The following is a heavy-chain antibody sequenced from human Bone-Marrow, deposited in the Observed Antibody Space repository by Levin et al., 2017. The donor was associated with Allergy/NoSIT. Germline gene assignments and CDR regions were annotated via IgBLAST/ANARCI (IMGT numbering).Heavy chain of an antibody. CDR2: VSSNGGTV. J-gene: IGHJ1*01. CDR1: GFMFSAYS. CDR3: AYSMVRGLTEYFQY. D-gene: IGHD3-10*01. Sequence: GESLKISCAASGFMFSAYSMNWVRQAPGKGPEWISYVSSNGGTVYYADSVKGRFIISRDDARNSVGLQMNSLRAEDTAIYYCAYSMVRGLTEYFQYWGRGALVTVSS. V-gene: IGHV3-48*01.